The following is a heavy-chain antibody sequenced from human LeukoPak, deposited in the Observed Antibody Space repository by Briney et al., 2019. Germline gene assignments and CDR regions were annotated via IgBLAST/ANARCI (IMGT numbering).Heavy chain of an antibody. CDR1: GFTFSSYE. CDR3: ARDRHVYYDILTGYASYFGY. V-gene: IGHV3-48*03. CDR2: ISSSGSTI. Sequence: GGSLRLSCAASGFTFSSYEMNWVRQAPGKGLEWVSYISSSGSTIYYADSVKGRFTISRDNTKNTLYLQMNSLRPEDTAVYYCARDRHVYYDILTGYASYFGYWGQGALVTVSS. J-gene: IGHJ4*02. D-gene: IGHD3-9*01.